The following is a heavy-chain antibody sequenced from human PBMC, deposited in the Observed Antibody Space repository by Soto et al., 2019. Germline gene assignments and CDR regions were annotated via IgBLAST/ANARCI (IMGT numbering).Heavy chain of an antibody. J-gene: IGHJ6*02. CDR1: GGSISSSNW. CDR2: IYHSGST. CDR3: ARVGFEAELAYCGGDCYSPWGYYYGMDV. D-gene: IGHD2-21*02. Sequence: SETLSLTCAVSGGSISSSNWWSWVRQPPGKGLEWIGEIYHSGSTNYNPSLKSRVTISVDKSKNQFSLKLSSVTAADTAVYYCARVGFEAELAYCGGDCYSPWGYYYGMDVWGQGTTVTVSS. V-gene: IGHV4-4*02.